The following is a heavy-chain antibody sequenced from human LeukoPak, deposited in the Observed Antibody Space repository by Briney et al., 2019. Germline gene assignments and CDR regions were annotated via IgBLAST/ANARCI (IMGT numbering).Heavy chain of an antibody. CDR1: GGSLSRGTFY. CDR2: FYDSEST. V-gene: IGHV4-39*01. CDR3: VGGPGNYYYHYMDV. J-gene: IGHJ6*03. Sequence: SETLSLTCTVSGGSLSRGTFYWGWIRQPPGKGLEWIANFYDSESTYYNPSLKSRVTISADTSKNRFSLNLGSVTAADTAVYYRVGGPGNYYYHYMDVWGNGTTVTVSS.